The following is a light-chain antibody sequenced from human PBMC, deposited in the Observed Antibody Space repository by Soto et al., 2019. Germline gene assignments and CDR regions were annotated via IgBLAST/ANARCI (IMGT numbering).Light chain of an antibody. CDR1: QSVSSSY. Sequence: EIVLTQSPGTLSLSPGDRATLSCRTSQSVSSSYLAWYQQKPGQAPRLLIYGASRRATGIPDRFSGSGSGTDFTLTISRREPEDFAVYFCQQYASSSYPFGQGTKLEIK. V-gene: IGKV3-20*01. CDR3: QQYASSSYP. J-gene: IGKJ2*01. CDR2: GAS.